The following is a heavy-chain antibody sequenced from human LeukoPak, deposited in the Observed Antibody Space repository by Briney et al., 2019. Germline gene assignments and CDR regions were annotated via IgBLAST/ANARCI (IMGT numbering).Heavy chain of an antibody. D-gene: IGHD6-13*01. CDR3: ARTGYSSTWSPLNHFDY. Sequence: SETLSLTFTVSGGPIRSYYWSWVRQPPGKGLEWIGYIYYSGSTNYNPSLKSRVTISVDTSKNQFSLKLSSLTAADTATYYCARTGYSSTWSPLNHFDYWGQGLLVTVST. V-gene: IGHV4-59*08. CDR2: IYYSGST. J-gene: IGHJ4*02. CDR1: GGPIRSYY.